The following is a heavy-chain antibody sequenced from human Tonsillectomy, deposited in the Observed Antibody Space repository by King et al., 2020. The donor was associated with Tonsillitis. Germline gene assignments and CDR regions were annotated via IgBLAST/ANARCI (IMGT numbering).Heavy chain of an antibody. D-gene: IGHD2-2*01. CDR2: ISYDGSDK. CDR1: GFTFSRNG. J-gene: IGHJ6*02. CDR3: AKDWIGYCTSTSCLQYDMDV. V-gene: IGHV3-30*18. Sequence: VQLVESGGGVVQPGRSLRLSCAASGFTFSRNGFHWVRQAPGKGLEWVAVISYDGSDKYYADSVKGRFTISRDNSKNTLYLQMDSLRAEDTAVYYCAKDWIGYCTSTSCLQYDMDVWGQGTPVTVSS.